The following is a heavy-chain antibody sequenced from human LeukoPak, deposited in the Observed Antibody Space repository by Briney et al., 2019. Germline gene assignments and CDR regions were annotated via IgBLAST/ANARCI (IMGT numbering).Heavy chain of an antibody. J-gene: IGHJ5*02. CDR3: ARVGYDILTGWGWFDP. Sequence: SVKVSCKASGGTFSSYAISWVRQAPGQGLEWMGGIIPIFGTANYAQKFQGRVTITTDESTSTAYMELSSLRSEDTAVYYCARVGYDILTGWGWFDPWGQGTLVTVSS. V-gene: IGHV1-69*05. D-gene: IGHD3-9*01. CDR1: GGTFSSYA. CDR2: IIPIFGTA.